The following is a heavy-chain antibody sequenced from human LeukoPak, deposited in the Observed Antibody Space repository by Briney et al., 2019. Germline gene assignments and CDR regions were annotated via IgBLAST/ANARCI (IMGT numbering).Heavy chain of an antibody. CDR1: GGSIASNY. CDR3: AKYGNSGWVIDN. V-gene: IGHV4-59*08. J-gene: IGHJ4*02. Sequence: SETLSLTCTVSGGSIASNYWTWIRQPPGKGLEYIGYIYYTGGTNYNPSLKSRVTISVDTSKNQFSLKLTSVTAAGTAVYFCAKYGNSGWVIDNWGQGTLVTVSS. D-gene: IGHD6-19*01. CDR2: IYYTGGT.